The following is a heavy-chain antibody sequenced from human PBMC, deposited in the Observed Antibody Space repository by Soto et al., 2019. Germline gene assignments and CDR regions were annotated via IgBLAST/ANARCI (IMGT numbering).Heavy chain of an antibody. CDR2: IYYSGST. CDR3: ARVLYGSARVFDY. CDR1: GGSISSGDYY. J-gene: IGHJ4*02. D-gene: IGHD3-10*01. V-gene: IGHV4-30-4*01. Sequence: SETLSLTCTVSGGSISSGDYYWSWIRQPPGKGLEWIGYIYYSGSTYYNPSLKSRVTISVDTSKNQFSLKLSSVTAADTAVYYCARVLYGSARVFDYWGQGTLVTVSS.